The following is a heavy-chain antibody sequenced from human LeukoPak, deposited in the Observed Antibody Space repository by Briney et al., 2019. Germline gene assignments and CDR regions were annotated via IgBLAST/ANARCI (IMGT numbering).Heavy chain of an antibody. J-gene: IGHJ4*02. CDR1: GGSLSGYY. V-gene: IGHV4-34*01. CDR2: INHSGST. CDR3: ARDPHCSSTNCPFDY. D-gene: IGHD2-2*01. Sequence: SETLSLTCAVYGGSLSGYYWSWIRQPPGKGLEWIGEINHSGSTNYNPSLKSRVTISVDTSKNQFSLRLSSVTAADTAVYYCARDPHCSSTNCPFDYWGQGTLVIVSS.